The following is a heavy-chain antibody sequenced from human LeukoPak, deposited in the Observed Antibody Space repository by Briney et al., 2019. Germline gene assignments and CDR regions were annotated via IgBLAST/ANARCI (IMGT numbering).Heavy chain of an antibody. CDR1: GYTFSGFY. J-gene: IGHJ6*03. V-gene: IGHV1-2*02. CDR3: AKDRYGDYEAPFHYYMDA. Sequence: GASVKVSCKASGYTFSGFYIHWVRQAPGQGLEWMGWINPNSGVTNYAQKLQGRVTITRDTSIDTAYMQLSRLRSDDTAVYYCAKDRYGDYEAPFHYYMDAWGRGTTVIVSS. D-gene: IGHD5-12*01. CDR2: INPNSGVT.